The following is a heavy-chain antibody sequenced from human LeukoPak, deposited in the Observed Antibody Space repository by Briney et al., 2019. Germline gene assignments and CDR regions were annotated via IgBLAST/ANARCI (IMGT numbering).Heavy chain of an antibody. CDR2: ISAYNGNT. V-gene: IGHV1-18*01. J-gene: IGHJ1*01. D-gene: IGHD3-10*01. CDR3: ARGDYYGTVQH. CDR1: GYTFTSYD. Sequence: GASVKVSCKASGYTFTSYDINWVRQATGQGLEWMGWISAYNGNTNYAQKLQGRVTMTTDTSTSTAYMELRSLRSDDTAVYYCARGDYYGTVQHWGQGTLVTVSS.